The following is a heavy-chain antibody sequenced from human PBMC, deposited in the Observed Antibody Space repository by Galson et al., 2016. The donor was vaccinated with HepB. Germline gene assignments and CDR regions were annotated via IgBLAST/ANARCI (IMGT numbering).Heavy chain of an antibody. CDR3: TTDVY. CDR2: IKSKAEGGAT. CDR1: GFIFSKAW. V-gene: IGHV3-15*01. Sequence: SLRLSCAASGFIFSKAWMTWVRQAPGKGLEWVGRIKSKAEGGATDYGAPVKGRFTISRDDSKNTLYLQMNRLKAEDTAVYYCTTDVYWGQGTLVTASS. J-gene: IGHJ4*02.